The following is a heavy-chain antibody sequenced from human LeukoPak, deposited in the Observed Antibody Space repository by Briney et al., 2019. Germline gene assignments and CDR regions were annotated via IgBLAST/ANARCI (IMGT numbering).Heavy chain of an antibody. Sequence: SETLSLTCTASGGSISTSSYYWGWIRQPPGKGLEWIGNIYYSGSTYYNPSLRSRVTISVDTSKNQFSLKLSSVTAADTAVYYCAREPGAGTDYWGQGTLVTVSS. CDR2: IYYSGST. CDR3: AREPGAGTDY. D-gene: IGHD6-13*01. V-gene: IGHV4-39*07. J-gene: IGHJ4*02. CDR1: GGSISTSSYY.